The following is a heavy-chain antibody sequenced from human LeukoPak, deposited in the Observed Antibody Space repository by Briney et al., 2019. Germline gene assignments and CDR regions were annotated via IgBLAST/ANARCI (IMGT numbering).Heavy chain of an antibody. J-gene: IGHJ4*02. D-gene: IGHD4-23*01. Sequence: SESPSLTCTVSGGSISGYYWSWIRQHPGEGLEWIGYIYYSGSTYHNPSLKSRVTISADTSKNQFSLKLSSVTAADTAVYYCAIGDYGANTGYWGQGT. CDR3: AIGDYGANTGY. CDR2: IYYSGST. V-gene: IGHV4-59*06. CDR1: GGSISGYY.